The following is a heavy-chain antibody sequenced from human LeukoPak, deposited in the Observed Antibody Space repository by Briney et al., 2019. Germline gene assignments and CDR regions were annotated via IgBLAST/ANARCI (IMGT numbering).Heavy chain of an antibody. V-gene: IGHV3-43*02. CDR1: GFTFDDYA. J-gene: IGHJ5*02. D-gene: IGHD4-23*01. CDR2: ISGDGSTT. Sequence: PGGSLRLSCAASGFTFDDYAMHWVRQGPGKGLEWVSYISGDGSTTYSADSVKGRFTISRDNSKASLFLQMNSLKTEDTAMYYCTTDSYVTPRTRVFNWFDPWGQGTLVTVSS. CDR3: TTDSYVTPRTRVFNWFDP.